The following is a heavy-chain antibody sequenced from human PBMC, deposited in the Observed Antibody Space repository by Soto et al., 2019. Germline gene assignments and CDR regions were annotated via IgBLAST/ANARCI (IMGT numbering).Heavy chain of an antibody. CDR2: ISYDGSNK. V-gene: IGHV3-30-3*01. Sequence: QVQLVESGGGVVQPGRSLRLSCAASGFTFSSYAMHWVRQAPGKGLEWVAVISYDGSNKYYADSVKGRFTISRDNSMNTLYLQMNSLRAEDTAVYYCARKPIRGSGFDPWGQGTLVTVSS. CDR3: ARKPIRGSGFDP. J-gene: IGHJ5*02. CDR1: GFTFSSYA. D-gene: IGHD3-9*01.